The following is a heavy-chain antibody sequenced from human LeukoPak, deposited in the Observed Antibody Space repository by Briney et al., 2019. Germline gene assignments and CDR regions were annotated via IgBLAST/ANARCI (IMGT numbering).Heavy chain of an antibody. D-gene: IGHD2-8*01. V-gene: IGHV3-43*01. Sequence: GGSLRLSCVASALTFHDYSFHWARHAPGKGLEWLSLISRDGRTTYYADAVKGRFTISRDNSKNSLYLQMNSLRTEDTALYYCTKDRYCTTTFCPLDYWGQGTLVTVSS. CDR3: TKDRYCTTTFCPLDY. CDR1: ALTFHDYS. J-gene: IGHJ4*02. CDR2: ISRDGRTT.